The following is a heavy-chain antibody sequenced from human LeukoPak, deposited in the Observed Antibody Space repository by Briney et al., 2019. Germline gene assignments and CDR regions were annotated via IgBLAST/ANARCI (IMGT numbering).Heavy chain of an antibody. Sequence: SETLSLTCTVSGGSISSSSYYWGWIRQPPGKGLEWIGSIYYSGSTYYNPSLKSRVTISVDTSKNQFSLKLSSVTAADTAVYFCARDETYFDSSGYFYNDYWGQGTLVTVSS. CDR3: ARDETYFDSSGYFYNDY. D-gene: IGHD3-22*01. CDR2: IYYSGST. J-gene: IGHJ4*02. CDR1: GGSISSSSYY. V-gene: IGHV4-39*07.